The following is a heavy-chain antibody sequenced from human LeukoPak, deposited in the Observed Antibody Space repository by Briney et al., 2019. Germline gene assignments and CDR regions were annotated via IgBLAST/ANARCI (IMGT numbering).Heavy chain of an antibody. CDR2: INPNSGGT. J-gene: IGHJ5*02. Sequence: GASVKVSCKASGYTFTGYYMHWVRQAPGQGLEWMGWINPNSGGTNYAQKFQGRVTMTRDTSISTAYMELSRLRSDDTAVYYCARDITMIVPSNWFDPWGQGTLVTVSS. CDR3: ARDITMIVPSNWFDP. CDR1: GYTFTGYY. D-gene: IGHD3-22*01. V-gene: IGHV1-2*02.